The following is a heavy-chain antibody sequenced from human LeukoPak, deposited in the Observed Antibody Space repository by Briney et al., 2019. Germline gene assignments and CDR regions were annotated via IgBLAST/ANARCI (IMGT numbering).Heavy chain of an antibody. V-gene: IGHV1-8*01. CDR2: MNPNSGNT. CDR3: ARYSGSLYNWSDP. CDR1: GYTFTSYD. D-gene: IGHD1-26*01. Sequence: ASVKVSCKASGYTFTSYDINWVRQATGQGLEWTGWMNPNSGNTGYAQKFQGRVTMTRNTSISTAYMELSSLRSEDTAVYYCARYSGSLYNWSDPWGQGTLVTVSS. J-gene: IGHJ5*02.